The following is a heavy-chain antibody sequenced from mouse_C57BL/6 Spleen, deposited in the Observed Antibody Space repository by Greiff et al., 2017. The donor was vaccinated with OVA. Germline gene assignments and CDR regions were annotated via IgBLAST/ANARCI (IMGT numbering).Heavy chain of an antibody. D-gene: IGHD1-1*01. CDR1: GYTFTSYW. CDR2: IYPSDRET. J-gene: IGHJ2*01. V-gene: IGHV1-52*01. CDR3: ARWDYYGSSYLDY. Sequence: QVQLQQPGAELVRPGSSVKLSCKASGYTFTSYWMHWVKPRPIQGLEWIGNIYPSDRETHYNQKFKDKATLTVDKSSSTAYMQLSSLTSEDSAVYYGARWDYYGSSYLDYWGQGTTRTVSS.